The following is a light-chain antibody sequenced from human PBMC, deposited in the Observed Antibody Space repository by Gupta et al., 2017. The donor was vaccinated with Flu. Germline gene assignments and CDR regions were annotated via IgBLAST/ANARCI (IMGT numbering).Light chain of an antibody. V-gene: IGKV3-11*01. J-gene: IGKJ4*01. CDR2: DAS. Sequence: GERATRSCRASQSVSNYLAWYQQKPGQAPRLLIYDASNRATGTPARFSGSGSGTDFTLTISSLEPEEFAVYYCQQRSNWPLTFGGGTKVEIK. CDR3: QQRSNWPLT. CDR1: QSVSNY.